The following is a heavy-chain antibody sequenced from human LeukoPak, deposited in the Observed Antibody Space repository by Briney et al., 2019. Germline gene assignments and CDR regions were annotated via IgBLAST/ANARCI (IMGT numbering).Heavy chain of an antibody. CDR3: AKDNLNPTYSSSWYDAFDI. J-gene: IGHJ3*02. CDR1: GFTFSSYG. CDR2: ISYDGSNK. Sequence: GRSLRHSCAASGFTFSSYGMHWVRQAPGKGLEWVAVISYDGSNKYYADSVKGRFTISRDNSKNTLYLQMNSLRAEDTAVYYCAKDNLNPTYSSSWYDAFDIWGQGTMVTVSS. V-gene: IGHV3-30*18. D-gene: IGHD6-13*01.